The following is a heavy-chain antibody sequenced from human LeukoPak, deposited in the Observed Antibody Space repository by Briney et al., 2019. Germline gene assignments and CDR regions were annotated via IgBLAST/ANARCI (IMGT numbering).Heavy chain of an antibody. CDR3: AKDLVTGSLDY. CDR2: ISSSGSTI. J-gene: IGHJ4*02. D-gene: IGHD2-15*01. V-gene: IGHV3-48*03. CDR1: GFTFSRYE. Sequence: GGSLRLSCAASGFTFSRYEMNWVRQAPGKGLEWVSYISSSGSTIYYADSVKGRFTISRDNAKNSLYLQMNSLRAEDTAIYYCAKDLVTGSLDYWGQGTLVTVSS.